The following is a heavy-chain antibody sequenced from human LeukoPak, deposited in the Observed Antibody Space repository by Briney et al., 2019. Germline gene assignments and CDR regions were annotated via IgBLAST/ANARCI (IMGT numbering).Heavy chain of an antibody. V-gene: IGHV3-33*01. CDR1: GFIFSDYG. CDR2: TRFNGSIK. D-gene: IGHD1-1*01. Sequence: GGSLRLSCAVSGFIFSDYGFHWVRQAPGKGLEWVAVTRFNGSIKQYADSVKGRFTISRDDSKNTLYLQMNFLKSEDTAVYYCARWGGTRQYYFDYWGQGTLVTVSS. J-gene: IGHJ4*02. CDR3: ARWGGTRQYYFDY.